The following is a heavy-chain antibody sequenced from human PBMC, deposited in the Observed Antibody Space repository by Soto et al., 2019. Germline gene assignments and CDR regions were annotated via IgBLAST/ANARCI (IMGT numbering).Heavy chain of an antibody. Sequence: GASVKVSCKASGYTFTSYAMHWVRQAPGQRLEWMGWINAGNGNTKYSQKFQGRVTITRDTSASTAYMELSSLRSEDTAVYYCARSSKEWFGELLLGGKNWFDPWGQGTLVTVSS. D-gene: IGHD3-10*01. V-gene: IGHV1-3*01. CDR1: GYTFTSYA. CDR3: ARSSKEWFGELLLGGKNWFDP. CDR2: INAGNGNT. J-gene: IGHJ5*02.